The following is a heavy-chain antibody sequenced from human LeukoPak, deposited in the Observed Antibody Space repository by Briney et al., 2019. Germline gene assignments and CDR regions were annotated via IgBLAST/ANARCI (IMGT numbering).Heavy chain of an antibody. CDR1: GFTVSSNY. J-gene: IGHJ4*02. CDR2: ISGSGGST. Sequence: GGSLRLSCAASGFTVSSNYVSWVRQAPGKGLEWVSAISGSGGSTYYADSVKGRFTISRDNSKNTLYLQMNSLRAEDTAVYYCAKLFSSWLYWGQGTLVTVSS. D-gene: IGHD6-13*01. CDR3: AKLFSSWLY. V-gene: IGHV3-23*01.